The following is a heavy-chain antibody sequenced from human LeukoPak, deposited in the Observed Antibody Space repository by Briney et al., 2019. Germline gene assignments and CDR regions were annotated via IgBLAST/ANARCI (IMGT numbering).Heavy chain of an antibody. CDR1: GYTFTSYY. CDR3: ARVGYDSSGYYYFSGNWFDP. CDR2: INPSGGST. V-gene: IGHV1-46*01. D-gene: IGHD3-22*01. Sequence: ASVTVSCKASGYTFTSYYMHWVRQAPGQGLEWMGIINPSGGSTSYAQKFQGRVTMTRDTSTSTVYMELSSLRSEDTAVYYCARVGYDSSGYYYFSGNWFDPWGQGTLVTVSS. J-gene: IGHJ5*02.